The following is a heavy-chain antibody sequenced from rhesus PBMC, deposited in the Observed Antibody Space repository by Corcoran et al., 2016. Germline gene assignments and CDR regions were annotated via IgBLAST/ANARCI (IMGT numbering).Heavy chain of an antibody. D-gene: IGHD1-44*01. J-gene: IGHJ4*01. V-gene: IGHV4-147*01. CDR1: GASISRHY. Sequence: QVQLQESGPGLVQPSETLPLTCAVSGASISRHYWSWIRQPPGKGLEWIGNFYGGSGTTSYNPSLKRRVTISKYTSKNQFCLKRSAVTAADTAVYYCMRGGDSGTYTDWGQGVLVTVSS. CDR2: FYGGSGTT. CDR3: MRGGDSGTYTD.